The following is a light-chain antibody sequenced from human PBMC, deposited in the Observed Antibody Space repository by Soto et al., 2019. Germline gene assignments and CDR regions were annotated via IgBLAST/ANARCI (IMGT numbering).Light chain of an antibody. Sequence: EIVMTQSPATLSVSPGERATLSCRASQSVSSNLAWYQQKPGQAPRLLIYGASTRATAIPARFSGRGSGTEFTLTISSLQSEDFAIYHCQQYNNWPSFGHGTKVEIK. J-gene: IGKJ1*01. CDR1: QSVSSN. CDR2: GAS. V-gene: IGKV3-15*01. CDR3: QQYNNWPS.